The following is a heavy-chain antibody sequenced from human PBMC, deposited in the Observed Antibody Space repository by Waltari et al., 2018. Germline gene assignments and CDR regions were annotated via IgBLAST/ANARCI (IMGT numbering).Heavy chain of an antibody. CDR2: IRYDVSNE. Sequence: QVQLVESGGGVVQPAGSLRLSCGSSGFTFSAYGMHWVRQAPGKGLEWVTFIRYDVSNEQYADSVKGRFTISRDNSKNALFLQMNSLRTEDTAVYYCAKDLVGFTMFVQSGFNVWGQGTRVTVSS. V-gene: IGHV3-30*02. CDR1: GFTFSAYG. J-gene: IGHJ3*01. D-gene: IGHD3-10*02. CDR3: AKDLVGFTMFVQSGFNV.